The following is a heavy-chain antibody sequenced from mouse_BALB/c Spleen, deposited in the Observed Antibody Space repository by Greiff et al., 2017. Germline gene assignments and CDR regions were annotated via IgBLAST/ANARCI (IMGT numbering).Heavy chain of an antibody. J-gene: IGHJ4*01. D-gene: IGHD5-1*01. Sequence: EVQLMESGGGLVQPGGSLKLSCAASGFTFSSYGMSWVRQTPDKRLELVATINSNGGSTYYPDSVKGRFTISRDNAKNTLYLQMSSLKSEDTAMYYCARDNKYSNYYAMDYWGQGTSVTVSS. CDR3: ARDNKYSNYYAMDY. CDR1: GFTFSSYG. CDR2: INSNGGST. V-gene: IGHV5-6-3*01.